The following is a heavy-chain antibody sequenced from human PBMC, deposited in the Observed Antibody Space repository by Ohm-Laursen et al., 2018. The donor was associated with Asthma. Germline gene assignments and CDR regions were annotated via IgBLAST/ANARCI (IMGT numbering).Heavy chain of an antibody. CDR2: IGGSGSYI. D-gene: IGHD3-16*02. CDR3: ASPAYDYIWGSYRSDYYYYGMDV. J-gene: IGHJ6*02. CDR1: GFTFSTYS. V-gene: IGHV3-21*04. Sequence: SLRLSCAASGFTFSTYSMNWVRQAPGKGLEWVSYIGGSGSYIYYADSVKGRFAISRDNAKNAVYLQMNSLRAEDTAVYYCASPAYDYIWGSYRSDYYYYGMDVWGQGTTVTVSS.